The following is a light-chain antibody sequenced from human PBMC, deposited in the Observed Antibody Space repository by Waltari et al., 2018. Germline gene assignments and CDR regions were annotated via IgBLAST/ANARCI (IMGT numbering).Light chain of an antibody. J-gene: IGLJ2*01. CDR1: SSNIGAGYD. Sequence: QSVLTQPPSMSGAPGQRVTISCPGSSSNIGAGYDVHWYQQLPGAAPKLLLYGNTYRPSGVPDRFSGSKSGTSASLAITGLQAEDEADYYCQSYDSSPSGVVFGGGTKLTVL. CDR3: QSYDSSPSGVV. V-gene: IGLV1-40*01. CDR2: GNT.